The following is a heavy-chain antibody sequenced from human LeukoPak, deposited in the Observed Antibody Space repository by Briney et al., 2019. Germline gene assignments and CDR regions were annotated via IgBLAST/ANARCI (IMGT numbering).Heavy chain of an antibody. CDR3: ARELRLGGNWFDP. CDR2: IIPISGTT. J-gene: IGHJ5*02. Sequence: SVKVSCKTSGGTFTSYAITWVRQAPGQGLEWMGKIIPISGTTNYAQKFQGRVTFTADESTSTAYMELSSLRSEDTVLYYCARELRLGGNWFDPWGQGTLVTVSS. CDR1: GGTFTSYA. D-gene: IGHD1-26*01. V-gene: IGHV1-69*13.